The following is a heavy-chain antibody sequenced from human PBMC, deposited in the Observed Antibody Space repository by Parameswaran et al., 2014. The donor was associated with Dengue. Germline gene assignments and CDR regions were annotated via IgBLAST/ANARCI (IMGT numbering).Heavy chain of an antibody. D-gene: IGHD3-3*01. Sequence: VRQAPGKGLEWIGEINHSGSTNYNPSLKSRVTISVDTSKNQFSLKLSSVTAADTAVYYCARAPYYDFWSGYYDLHYYYYGMDVWGQGTTVTVSS. V-gene: IGHV4-34*01. J-gene: IGHJ6*02. CDR2: INHSGST. CDR3: ARAPYYDFWSGYYDLHYYYYGMDV.